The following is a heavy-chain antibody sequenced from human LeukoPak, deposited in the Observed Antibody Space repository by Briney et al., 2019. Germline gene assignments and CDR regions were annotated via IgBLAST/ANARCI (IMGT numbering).Heavy chain of an antibody. Sequence: ASVKVSCKASGYTFTSHDINWVRQATGQGLEWMGWMNANSGDTGYAQKFQGRVTMTRSTSISTAYMELSSLRSEDTAVYYCAGSSGSYYNPSDYWGQGTLVTVSS. CDR3: AGSSGSYYNPSDY. D-gene: IGHD3-10*01. J-gene: IGHJ4*02. CDR1: GYTFTSHD. V-gene: IGHV1-8*01. CDR2: MNANSGDT.